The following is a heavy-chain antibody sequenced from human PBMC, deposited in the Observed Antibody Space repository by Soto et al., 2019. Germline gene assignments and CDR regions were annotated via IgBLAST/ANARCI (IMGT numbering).Heavy chain of an antibody. CDR1: GGTFSSYA. CDR3: ARDSGTTIFGVVDNYYYGMDV. V-gene: IGHV1-69*12. CDR2: IIPIFGTA. D-gene: IGHD3-3*01. J-gene: IGHJ6*02. Sequence: QVQLVQSGAEVKKPGSSVKVSCKASGGTFSSYAISWVRQAPGQGLEWMGGIIPIFGTANYAQKFQGRVTITADESTSTAYMELSRLRSEDTAVYYCARDSGTTIFGVVDNYYYGMDVWGQGTTVTVSS.